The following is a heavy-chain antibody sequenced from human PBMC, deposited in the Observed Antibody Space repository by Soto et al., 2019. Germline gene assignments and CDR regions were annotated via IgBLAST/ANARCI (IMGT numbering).Heavy chain of an antibody. D-gene: IGHD6-19*01. Sequence: GSLRLSCAASGSSFVNYAMNWVRQAPGKGLEWVSGLSGSGTSTYYADSVKGRFTISRDNSRDTLFLQMNSLTADDTAVYYCAKATTNGGWFNPFDSWGQGALVTVSS. CDR3: AKATTNGGWFNPFDS. J-gene: IGHJ4*02. V-gene: IGHV3-23*01. CDR1: GSSFVNYA. CDR2: LSGSGTST.